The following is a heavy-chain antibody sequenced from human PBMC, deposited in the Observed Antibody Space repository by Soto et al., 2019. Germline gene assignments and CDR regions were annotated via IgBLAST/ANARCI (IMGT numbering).Heavy chain of an antibody. V-gene: IGHV3-74*01. CDR1: GFTFSDEW. Sequence: VQLVESGGGLVQPGGSLRLSCATSGFTFSDEWMHWVRQAPGKGLVWVSRINKDGSYRNYADFVEGRFTIFRDDAKSELYRQWDRLRVEDTAVYYCARGGLEPFEYLGQGALVTVSP. CDR3: ARGGLEPFEY. CDR2: INKDGSYR. J-gene: IGHJ4*02.